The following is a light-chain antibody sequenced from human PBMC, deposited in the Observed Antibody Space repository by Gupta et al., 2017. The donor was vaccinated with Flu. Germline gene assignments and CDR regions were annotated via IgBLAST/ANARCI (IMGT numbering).Light chain of an antibody. CDR1: QGLVYSDGKTY. J-gene: IGKJ1*01. V-gene: IGKV2-30*01. CDR2: LVS. CDR3: MQGAHWPWA. Sequence: EVVMTQSPLSLPVTLGQPASISCRSSQGLVYSDGKTYLHWFQQRPGQSPRRLIYLVSYRDSGVPDRFSGSGSGTNFTLKISRVEAEDVGIYFCMQGAHWPWAFGQGTTVEIK.